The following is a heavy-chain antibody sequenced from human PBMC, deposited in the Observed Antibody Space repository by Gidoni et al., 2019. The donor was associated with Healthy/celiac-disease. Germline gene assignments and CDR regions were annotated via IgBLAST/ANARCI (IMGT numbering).Heavy chain of an antibody. Sequence: VQLQQWGAGRLKLSETLSLTCAVHGGSFSGYYWSWIRQPPGKGLEWIGEINHSGSTNYNPSLKSRVTISVDTSKNQFSLKLSSVTAADTTVYYCARDNYGDYGFDYWGQGTLVTVSS. CDR1: GGSFSGYY. D-gene: IGHD4-17*01. J-gene: IGHJ4*02. V-gene: IGHV4-34*01. CDR2: INHSGST. CDR3: ARDNYGDYGFDY.